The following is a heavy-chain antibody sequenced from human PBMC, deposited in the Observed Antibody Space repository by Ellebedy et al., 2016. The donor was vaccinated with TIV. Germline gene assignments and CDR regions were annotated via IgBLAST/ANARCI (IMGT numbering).Heavy chain of an antibody. D-gene: IGHD2-15*01. Sequence: GESLKISCAASGFPFSDYYMNWIRQAPGKGLEWVSYISSSGRTTYYADSVKGRFTISRDNAKNSLYLQMNSLKAEDTAVYYWARDMSCSGGSCYHGYWYFDLWGRGTLVTVSS. CDR2: ISSSGRTT. CDR1: GFPFSDYY. V-gene: IGHV3-11*04. J-gene: IGHJ2*01. CDR3: ARDMSCSGGSCYHGYWYFDL.